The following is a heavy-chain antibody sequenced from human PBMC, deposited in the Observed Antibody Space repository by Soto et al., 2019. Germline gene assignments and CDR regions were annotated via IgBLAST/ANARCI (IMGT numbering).Heavy chain of an antibody. Sequence: ESGGNLVQPGGSLRLSCAASGFTFSDHYMDWVRQAPGKGLEWVARTRNKANSYTTEYAASVKGRFTISRDNSQNSLYLQMNSLKTEDTAVYYCTRSSGTYRYFDLWGRGTLVTVSS. CDR2: TRNKANSYTT. CDR3: TRSSGTYRYFDL. D-gene: IGHD1-26*01. V-gene: IGHV3-72*01. CDR1: GFTFSDHY. J-gene: IGHJ2*01.